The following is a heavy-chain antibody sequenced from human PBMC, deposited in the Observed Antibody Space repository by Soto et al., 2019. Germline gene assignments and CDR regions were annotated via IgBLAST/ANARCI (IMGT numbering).Heavy chain of an antibody. D-gene: IGHD2-15*01. CDR2: INPLAGRV. V-gene: IGHV1-46*01. CDR1: GYAFTDSF. Sequence: QVQLVQSGAEVKTPGASVTVSCRTSGYAFTDSFIHWLRQAPGHGLEWMGMINPLAGRVTYAQTFQGRVTMTKDTSKNTVYLELNSLVPEQTGVYYCARARIGTLTVFDYWGQGTLVTVSS. CDR3: ARARIGTLTVFDY. J-gene: IGHJ4*02.